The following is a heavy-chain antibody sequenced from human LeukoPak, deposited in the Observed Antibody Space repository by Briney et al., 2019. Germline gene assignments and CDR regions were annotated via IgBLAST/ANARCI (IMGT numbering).Heavy chain of an antibody. J-gene: IGHJ4*02. CDR1: GGSIRSSSYY. D-gene: IGHD3-22*01. CDR2: IYYSGST. CDR3: ARHAGSYYTYNFDY. Sequence: SETLSLTCTVSGGSIRSSSYYWGWIRQPPGKGLEWIGSIYYSGSTSYKPSLRSRVTISVDTSKNQFSLKLSSVTAADTAVYYCARHAGSYYTYNFDYWGQGTLVTVSS. V-gene: IGHV4-39*01.